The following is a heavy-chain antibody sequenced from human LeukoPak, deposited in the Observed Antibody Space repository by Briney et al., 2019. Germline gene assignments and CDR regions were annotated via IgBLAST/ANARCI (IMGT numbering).Heavy chain of an antibody. CDR3: AREGSGYCSGGSCYGYYYYGMDV. D-gene: IGHD2-15*01. J-gene: IGHJ6*02. CDR1: GGSFSGYY. V-gene: IGHV4-34*01. CDR2: IKHSGST. Sequence: SETLSLTCAVYGGSFSGYYWSWIRQPPGKGLEWIGEIKHSGSTNYNPSLKSRVTISVDTSKNQFSLKLSSVTAADTAVYYCAREGSGYCSGGSCYGYYYYGMDVWGQGTTVTVSS.